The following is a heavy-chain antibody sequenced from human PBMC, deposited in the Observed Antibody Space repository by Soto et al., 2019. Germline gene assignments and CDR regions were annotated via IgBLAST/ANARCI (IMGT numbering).Heavy chain of an antibody. CDR2: ITSSGGNA. V-gene: IGHV3-11*01. D-gene: IGHD3-16*01. Sequence: PWGSLRLSCAASGFSFKDYYMTWMRQTPEKGLEWISTITSSGGNAYYAASVKGRVTISRDNAHSSLYLQMSGLRAEDTALYYCARDMYTHYVNYFDVWGQGTLVTVSS. CDR3: ARDMYTHYVNYFDV. CDR1: GFSFKDYY. J-gene: IGHJ4*02.